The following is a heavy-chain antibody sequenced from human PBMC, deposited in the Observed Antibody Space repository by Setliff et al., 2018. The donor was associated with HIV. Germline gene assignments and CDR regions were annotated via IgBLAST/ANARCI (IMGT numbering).Heavy chain of an antibody. Sequence: PGGSLRLSCAASGFTFRDYYMSWIRQAPGKGLEWVSYISSSGITMYYADSVKGRFTISRDNAKNSLYLQMKSLRAEDMALYFCAKGSGVRYYYYYMDVWGKGTAVTVSS. CDR1: GFTFRDYY. CDR3: AKGSGVRYYYYYMDV. V-gene: IGHV3-11*01. J-gene: IGHJ6*03. CDR2: ISSSGITM. D-gene: IGHD6-25*01.